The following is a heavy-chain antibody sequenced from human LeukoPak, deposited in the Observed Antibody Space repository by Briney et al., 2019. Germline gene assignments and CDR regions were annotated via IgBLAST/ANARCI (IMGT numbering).Heavy chain of an antibody. D-gene: IGHD4-17*01. CDR1: GGSISSSSYF. V-gene: IGHV4-39*01. CDR3: ARINDYGFDY. Sequence: SETLSLTCTVSGGSISSSSYFWGWIRQPPGKGLEWIGSIYYGGSTYYNPSLKSRVTISVDTSKNQFSLKLSSATAADTAVYSCARINDYGFDYWGQGTLVTVSS. J-gene: IGHJ4*02. CDR2: IYYGGST.